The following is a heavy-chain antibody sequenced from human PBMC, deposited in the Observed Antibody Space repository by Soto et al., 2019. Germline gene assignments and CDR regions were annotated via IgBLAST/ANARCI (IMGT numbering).Heavy chain of an antibody. D-gene: IGHD6-19*01. Sequence: QVQLVQSGAEVKKPGASVKVSCKASGYTFTSYAMHWVRQAPGQRLEWMGWINAGNGNTKYSQKFQGRVTITRDTSASTAYMELSSLRSEDTAVYYCARVISSGWSVFFLYWGQGTLVTVSS. CDR3: ARVISSGWSVFFLY. CDR2: INAGNGNT. V-gene: IGHV1-3*01. CDR1: GYTFTSYA. J-gene: IGHJ4*02.